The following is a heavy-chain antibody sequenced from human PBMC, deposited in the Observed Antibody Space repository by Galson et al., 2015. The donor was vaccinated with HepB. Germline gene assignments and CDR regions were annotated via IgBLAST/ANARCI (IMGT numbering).Heavy chain of an antibody. J-gene: IGHJ4*02. CDR2: ISYDGSNK. V-gene: IGHV3-30*18. CDR3: AKDPGTVGY. Sequence: SLRLSCAASGFTFSSYGMHWVRQAPGKGLEWVAVISYDGSNKYYADSVKGRFTTSRDNSKNTLYLQMNSLRAEDTAVYYCAKDPGTVGYWGQGTLVTVSS. CDR1: GFTFSSYG.